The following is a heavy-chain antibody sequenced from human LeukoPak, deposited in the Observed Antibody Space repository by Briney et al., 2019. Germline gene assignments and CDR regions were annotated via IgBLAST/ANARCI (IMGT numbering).Heavy chain of an antibody. Sequence: GGSLRLSCAASGFTFDSYALHWVRQAPGKGLEWLAIITYDGTNKYYADSVKGRFTISRDNSKNTLFLQMNSLRAEDTAVYYCARVEYSSSPHFDYWGQGTLVTVSS. V-gene: IGHV3-30-3*01. CDR2: ITYDGTNK. CDR3: ARVEYSSSPHFDY. CDR1: GFTFDSYA. D-gene: IGHD6-6*01. J-gene: IGHJ4*02.